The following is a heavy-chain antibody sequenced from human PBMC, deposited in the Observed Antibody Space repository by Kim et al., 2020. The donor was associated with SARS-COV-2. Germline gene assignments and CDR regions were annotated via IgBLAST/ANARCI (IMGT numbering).Heavy chain of an antibody. CDR2: IGTAGDT. CDR1: GFTFSSYD. J-gene: IGHJ6*03. Sequence: GGSLRLSCAASGFTFSSYDMHWVRQATGKGLEWVSAIGTAGDTYYPGSVKGRFTISRENAKNSLYLQMNSLRAGDTAVYYCARDGGVVDGYYMDVWGKGTTVTVSS. V-gene: IGHV3-13*01. CDR3: ARDGGVVDGYYMDV. D-gene: IGHD2-15*01.